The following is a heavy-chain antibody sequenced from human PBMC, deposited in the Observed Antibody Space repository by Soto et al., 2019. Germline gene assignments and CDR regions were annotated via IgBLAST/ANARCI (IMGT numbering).Heavy chain of an antibody. V-gene: IGHV1-2*04. CDR3: ARDSVRWAVTTRQAFDI. CDR2: INPNSGGT. J-gene: IGHJ3*02. D-gene: IGHD4-17*01. Sequence: GASVKVSCKASGYTFSGYYMHWVRQAPGQGLEWMGWINPNSGGTNYAQKFQGCVTMTRDTSISTAYMELSRLRSDDTAVYYCARDSVRWAVTTRQAFDIWGQRTMVTVSS. CDR1: GYTFSGYY.